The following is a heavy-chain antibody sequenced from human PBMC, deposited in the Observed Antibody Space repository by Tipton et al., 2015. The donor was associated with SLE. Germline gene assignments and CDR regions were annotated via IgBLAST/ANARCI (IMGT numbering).Heavy chain of an antibody. D-gene: IGHD4-17*01. CDR2: INHSGST. J-gene: IGHJ4*02. Sequence: TLSLTCAVYGGSFSGYYWSWIRQPPGKGLEWIGEINHSGSTNYNPSLKSRVTISVDTSKNQFSLKLISLTAADTAVYYCARGLYADEPGYWGQGTLVTVSS. CDR3: ARGLYADEPGY. V-gene: IGHV4-34*01. CDR1: GGSFSGYY.